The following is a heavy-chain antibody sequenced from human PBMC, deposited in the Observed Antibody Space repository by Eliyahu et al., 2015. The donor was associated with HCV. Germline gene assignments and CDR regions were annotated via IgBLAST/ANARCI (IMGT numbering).Heavy chain of an antibody. CDR3: ARDSSWYGDYPLYYGMDV. V-gene: IGHV3-53*01. CDR2: IFCGGST. D-gene: IGHD4-17*01. Sequence: EVQLVESGGGLIQPGGSLRLSCAASGFTVSSNYMSWVRQAPGKGLEWVSVIFCGGSTYYADSVKGRFTISRDNSKNTLYLQMNSLRAEDTAVYYCARDSSWYGDYPLYYGMDVWGQGTTVTVSS. J-gene: IGHJ6*02. CDR1: GFTVSSNY.